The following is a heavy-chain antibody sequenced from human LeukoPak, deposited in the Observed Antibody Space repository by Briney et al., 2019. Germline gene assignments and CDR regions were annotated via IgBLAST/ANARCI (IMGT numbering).Heavy chain of an antibody. V-gene: IGHV7-4-1*02. CDR3: ARAAAAGPFYYYYGMDV. D-gene: IGHD6-13*01. Sequence: ASVKVSCKASGYTFTSYAMNWVRQAPGQGLEWMGWINTNTGNPTYAQGFAGRFVFSLDTSVSTAYLQISSLKAEDTAVYYCARAAAAGPFYYYYGMDVWGQGTTVTVSS. J-gene: IGHJ6*02. CDR1: GYTFTSYA. CDR2: INTNTGNP.